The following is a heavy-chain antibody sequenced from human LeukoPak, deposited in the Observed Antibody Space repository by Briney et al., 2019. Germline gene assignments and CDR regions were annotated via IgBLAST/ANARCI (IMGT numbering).Heavy chain of an antibody. V-gene: IGHV3-23*01. CDR3: ATCEAAGGAFDI. CDR2: ISGSGGST. CDR1: GLTFSSYA. Sequence: GGSLRLSCAASGLTFSSYAMSWLRQAPGKGLEWVSAISGSGGSTYYADSVRGRFTISRDNSKNTLYLQMNSLRAEDTAVYYCATCEAAGGAFDIWGQGTMVTVSS. J-gene: IGHJ3*02. D-gene: IGHD6-13*01.